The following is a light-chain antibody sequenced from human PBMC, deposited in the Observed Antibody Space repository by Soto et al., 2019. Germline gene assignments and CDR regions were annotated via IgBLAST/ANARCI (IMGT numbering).Light chain of an antibody. J-gene: IGLJ1*01. CDR1: SSDIGGYNY. CDR3: SSYAGTTGV. V-gene: IGLV2-8*01. Sequence: QSVLTQPPSASGSPGQSVTISCTGTSSDIGGYNYVSWYQQHPGEAPKLMIYEVSKRPSGVPDRFSGSKSGNTASLAVSGLQAEDEADYYCSSYAGTTGVFGTGTKVT. CDR2: EVS.